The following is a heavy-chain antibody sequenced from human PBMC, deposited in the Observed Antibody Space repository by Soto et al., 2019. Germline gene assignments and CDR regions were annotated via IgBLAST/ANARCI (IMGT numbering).Heavy chain of an antibody. V-gene: IGHV4-59*08. D-gene: IGHD6-19*01. CDR1: GGSISSYY. J-gene: IGHJ4*01. CDR3: ARVHVMVVAGSTFDY. CDR2: ISYSGST. Sequence: SETLSLTCTVSGGSISSYYWSWIRQPPGKGLEWIGYISYSGSTNYNPSLKSRVTISVDTSKNQPSLKLTSVTAADTAVYYCARVHVMVVAGSTFDYWGHGTLVTVSS.